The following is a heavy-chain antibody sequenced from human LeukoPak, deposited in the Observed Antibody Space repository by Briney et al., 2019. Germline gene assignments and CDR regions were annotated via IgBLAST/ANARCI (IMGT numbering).Heavy chain of an antibody. Sequence: GGSLRLSCAASGFTFSNAWMNWVRQAPGKGLEWVGRIKSKTDGGTADYAAPVKGRFTISRDDSKNTLYLQMNSLKTEDTAVYYCTTDPNYYGSGAFDYWGQGTLVTVSS. V-gene: IGHV3-15*01. CDR1: GFTFSNAW. J-gene: IGHJ4*02. CDR2: IKSKTDGGTA. CDR3: TTDPNYYGSGAFDY. D-gene: IGHD3-10*01.